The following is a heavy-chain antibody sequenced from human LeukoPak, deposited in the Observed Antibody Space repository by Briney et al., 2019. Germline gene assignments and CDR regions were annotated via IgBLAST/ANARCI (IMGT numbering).Heavy chain of an antibody. CDR3: ARDVGGCSSTSCSWFDP. CDR2: IYTDGSST. Sequence: GGSLRLSCAGSGFTFSNYWMHWVRQAPGKGLVWVSRIYTDGSSTSYADSVKGRFTISRDNAKNSLYLQMNSLRAEDTAVYYCARDVGGCSSTSCSWFDPWGQGTLVTVSS. D-gene: IGHD2-2*01. V-gene: IGHV3-74*01. J-gene: IGHJ5*02. CDR1: GFTFSNYW.